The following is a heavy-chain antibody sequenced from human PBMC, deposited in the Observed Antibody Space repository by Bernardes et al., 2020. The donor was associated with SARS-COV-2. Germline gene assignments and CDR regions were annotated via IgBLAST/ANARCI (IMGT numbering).Heavy chain of an antibody. Sequence: GGSLRLSCAASGFNFSGSAIQWVRQPSGKGLEWIGRIISKPKGYATTYAASLKCRFVISRDDSRNTAYLQIHSLKIEDTAVYYCTGDYLYWDQGTLVSVSS. CDR3: TGDYLY. CDR1: GFNFSGSA. J-gene: IGHJ4*02. V-gene: IGHV3-73*01. D-gene: IGHD4-17*01. CDR2: IISKPKGYAT.